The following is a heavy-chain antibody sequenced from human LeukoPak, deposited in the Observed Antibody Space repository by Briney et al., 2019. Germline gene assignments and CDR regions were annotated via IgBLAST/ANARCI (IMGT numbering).Heavy chain of an antibody. CDR2: IIGSSDLI. V-gene: IGHV3-48*02. J-gene: IGHJ4*02. CDR3: ASVRGARSSHHHIEY. CDR1: GFTCRSYS. Sequence: GGSLRLSCADSGFTCRSYSMRWGPQAPGKGLEWVSFIIGSSDLIYYADSVKGRFTISRDNAKNSLYLHMNSLRDEDTAVYYCASVRGARSSHHHIEYRGQGALVTVSS. D-gene: IGHD3-10*02.